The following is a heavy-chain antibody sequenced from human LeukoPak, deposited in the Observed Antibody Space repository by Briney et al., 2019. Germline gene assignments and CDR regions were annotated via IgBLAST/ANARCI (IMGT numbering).Heavy chain of an antibody. J-gene: IGHJ4*02. D-gene: IGHD5-12*01. CDR3: ARDGGVTGYDLLDY. CDR2: INQEGSEK. V-gene: IGHV3-7*01. Sequence: PGGSLRLSCVASGFSLSSFWMTWVRQAPGKGLEWVANINQEGSEKNYADSMKDRFIISRDNAKNSVYLQLNSLTAEDTAVYYCARDGGVTGYDLLDYWGQGTLVTVSS. CDR1: GFSLSSFW.